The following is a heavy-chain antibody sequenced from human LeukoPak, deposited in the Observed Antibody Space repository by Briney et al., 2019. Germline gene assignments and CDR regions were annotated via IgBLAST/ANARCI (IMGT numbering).Heavy chain of an antibody. J-gene: IGHJ4*02. Sequence: GGSLRLSCEASGFSFKDYWMSWVRQAPGKGLEWVADIEPDGSGKTYVDSVKGRFTISRDNAKQSLFLQMDTVTAEDTAVYYCASHPGYCSSTSCLYYFDYWGQGTLVTVSS. D-gene: IGHD2-2*03. CDR1: GFSFKDYW. V-gene: IGHV3-7*01. CDR3: ASHPGYCSSTSCLYYFDY. CDR2: IEPDGSGK.